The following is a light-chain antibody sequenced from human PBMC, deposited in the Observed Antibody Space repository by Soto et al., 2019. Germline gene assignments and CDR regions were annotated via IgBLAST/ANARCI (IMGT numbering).Light chain of an antibody. J-gene: IGKJ4*01. CDR3: QHYNDCRLT. V-gene: IGKV3-15*01. Sequence: EIVMTQSPATLSVSPGERATLSCRASQSISNNLAWYQQKPGQAPRLLISGASTRATGIPVRFSGRGSATEFTLTISSLQSEDFAVYYCQHYNDCRLTFGGGTKVEVK. CDR1: QSISNN. CDR2: GAS.